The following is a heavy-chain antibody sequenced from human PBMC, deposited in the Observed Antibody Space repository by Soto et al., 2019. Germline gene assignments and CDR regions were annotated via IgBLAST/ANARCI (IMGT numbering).Heavy chain of an antibody. J-gene: IGHJ3*01. Sequence: SETLSLTCTFSGGSVNSGLNYWGWVRQPPGKGLEWIGYIYYSGSTNYNPSLESRVTMSLDTSKNLFSLKLRSVTSADTALFFCVRQYSRYCNGGLYYHAFDFWGQGTMVTVSS. CDR1: GGSVNSGLNY. V-gene: IGHV4-61*01. CDR3: VRQYSRYCNGGLYYHAFDF. D-gene: IGHD2-15*01. CDR2: IYYSGST.